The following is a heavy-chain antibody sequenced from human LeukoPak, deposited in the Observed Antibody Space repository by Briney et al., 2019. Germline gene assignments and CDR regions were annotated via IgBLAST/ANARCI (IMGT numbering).Heavy chain of an antibody. CDR2: IYPGDSDT. CDR3: ARRAGSPGGYYGMDV. J-gene: IGHJ6*02. V-gene: IGHV5-51*01. D-gene: IGHD3-10*01. Sequence: GESLKISSKGSGYSFTSYWIGWVRQMPGKGLEWMGIIYPGDSDTRYSPSFQGQVTISADKSISTAYLQWSSLKASDTAMYYCARRAGSPGGYYGMDVWGQGTTVTVSS. CDR1: GYSFTSYW.